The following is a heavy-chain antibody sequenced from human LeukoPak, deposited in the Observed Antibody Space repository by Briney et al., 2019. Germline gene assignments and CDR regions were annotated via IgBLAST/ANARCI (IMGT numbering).Heavy chain of an antibody. V-gene: IGHV3-23*01. CDR3: AKDSYGSGTYPSLFNY. Sequence: GGSLRLSCAASGFIFSSYAMSWVRQAPGKGLEWVSAIRGSGGSTYYAASVKGRFTISRDNSKNTLYLQMNSLRAEDTAVYYCAKDSYGSGTYPSLFNYWGHGALVTVSS. CDR1: GFIFSSYA. CDR2: IRGSGGST. J-gene: IGHJ4*01. D-gene: IGHD3-10*01.